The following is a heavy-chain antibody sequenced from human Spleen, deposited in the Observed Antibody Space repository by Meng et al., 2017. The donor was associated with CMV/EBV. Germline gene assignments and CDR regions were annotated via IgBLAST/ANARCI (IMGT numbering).Heavy chain of an antibody. CDR1: GGSISSSSYY. V-gene: IGHV4-39*07. D-gene: IGHD3-9*01. CDR3: ARDGGSITIFWD. J-gene: IGHJ4*02. CDR2: IYYSGST. Sequence: SETLSLTCTVSGGSISSSSYYWGWIRLPPGKGLEWIGSIYYSGSTYYNPSLKSRLTISVDTSKNQFSLKLTSVTAADTAIYYCARDGGSITIFWDWGQGTLVTVSS.